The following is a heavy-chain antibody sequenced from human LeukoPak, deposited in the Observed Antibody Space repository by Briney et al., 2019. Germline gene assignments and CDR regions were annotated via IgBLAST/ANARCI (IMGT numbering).Heavy chain of an antibody. CDR1: GFTFSTYN. Sequence: GGSLRLSCAASGFTFSTYNMNWVRQAPGKGLEWVSGISGSGDSTYYADSVKGRFTISRDNSKNTLYLQMNSLRAEDTAVYYCARRSGIAVAGAFDYWGQGTLVTVSS. CDR2: ISGSGDST. V-gene: IGHV3-23*01. J-gene: IGHJ4*02. D-gene: IGHD6-19*01. CDR3: ARRSGIAVAGAFDY.